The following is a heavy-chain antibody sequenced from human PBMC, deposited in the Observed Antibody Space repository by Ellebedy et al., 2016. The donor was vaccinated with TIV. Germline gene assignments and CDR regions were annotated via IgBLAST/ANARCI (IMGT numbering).Heavy chain of an antibody. CDR1: GFTFSSYA. CDR2: ISYDGSNK. CDR3: ARDLEAVAEGDY. V-gene: IGHV3-30-3*01. J-gene: IGHJ4*02. Sequence: GESLKISCAASGFTFSSYAMHWVRQAPGKGLEWVAVISYDGSNKYYADSVKGRFTISRDNSKNTLYLQMNSLRAEDTAVYYCARDLEAVAEGDYWGQGTLVTVSS. D-gene: IGHD6-19*01.